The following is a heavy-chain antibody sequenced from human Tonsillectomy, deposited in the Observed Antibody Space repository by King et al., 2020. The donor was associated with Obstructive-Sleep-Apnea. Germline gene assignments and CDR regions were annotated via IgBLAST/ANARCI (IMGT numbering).Heavy chain of an antibody. CDR2: IGTAGDT. V-gene: IGHV3-13*04. J-gene: IGHJ3*02. CDR1: GFTFSSYD. D-gene: IGHD6-19*01. Sequence: VQLVESGGGLVQPGGSLRLSCAASGFTFSSYDMHWVRHATGKGLEWVSAIGTAGDTYYPGSVKGRFTISRENAKNSLYLQMNSLRAGDTAVYYCARGIAVAGTAFDIWGQGTMVTVSS. CDR3: ARGIAVAGTAFDI.